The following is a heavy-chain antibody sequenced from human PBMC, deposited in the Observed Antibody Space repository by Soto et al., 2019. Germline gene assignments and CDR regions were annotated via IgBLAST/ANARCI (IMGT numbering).Heavy chain of an antibody. CDR2: IYYSGST. CDR1: GGSISSYY. D-gene: IGHD2-21*02. CDR3: ARDSTPYCGGDCYSSGGYYGMDV. J-gene: IGHJ6*02. V-gene: IGHV4-59*01. Sequence: SETLSLTCPVSGGSISSYYWSWIRQPPGKGLEWIGYIYYSGSTNYNPSLKSRVTISVDTSKNQFSLKLSSVTAADTAVYYCARDSTPYCGGDCYSSGGYYGMDVWGQGTTVTVSS.